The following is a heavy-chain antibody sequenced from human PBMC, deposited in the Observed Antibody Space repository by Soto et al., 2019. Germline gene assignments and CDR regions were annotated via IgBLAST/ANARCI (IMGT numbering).Heavy chain of an antibody. D-gene: IGHD2-15*01. CDR1: GGSISSGGYS. CDR2: IYHSGST. V-gene: IGHV4-30-2*01. Sequence: SETLSLTCAVSGGSISSGGYSWSWIRQPPGKGLEWIGYIYHSGSTYYNPSLKSRVTISVDRSKNQFSLKLSSVTAADTAVYYCARWIVGVGWFDPWSQGTLVTVSS. J-gene: IGHJ5*02. CDR3: ARWIVGVGWFDP.